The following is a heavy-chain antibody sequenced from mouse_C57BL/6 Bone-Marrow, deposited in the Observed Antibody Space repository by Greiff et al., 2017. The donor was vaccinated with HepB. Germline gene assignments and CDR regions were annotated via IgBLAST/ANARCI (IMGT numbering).Heavy chain of an antibody. CDR3: ARSSYYYGSSFYYFDY. CDR1: GYTFTSYW. V-gene: IGHV1-69*01. CDR2: IDPSDSYT. D-gene: IGHD1-1*01. Sequence: VQLQQPGAELVMPGASVKLSCKASGYTFTSYWMHWVKQRPGQGLEWIGEIDPSDSYTNYNQKFKGKSTLTVDKSSSTAYMQLSSLTSEDSAVYYCARSSYYYGSSFYYFDYWGQGTTLTVSS. J-gene: IGHJ2*01.